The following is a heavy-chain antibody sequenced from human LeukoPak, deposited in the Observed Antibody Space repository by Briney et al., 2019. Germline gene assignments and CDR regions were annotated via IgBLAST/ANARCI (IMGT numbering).Heavy chain of an antibody. V-gene: IGHV3-21*04. CDR3: AKGRSRDYSSGWYFDS. D-gene: IGHD6-19*01. Sequence: GGSLRLSCAASGFTFSSYSMNWVRQAPGKGLEWVSSISSSSSYIYYADSVKGRFTISRDNAKNSLYLQMNSLRAEDTAVYYCAKGRSRDYSSGWYFDSWGQGTLVTVSS. CDR2: ISSSSSYI. J-gene: IGHJ4*02. CDR1: GFTFSSYS.